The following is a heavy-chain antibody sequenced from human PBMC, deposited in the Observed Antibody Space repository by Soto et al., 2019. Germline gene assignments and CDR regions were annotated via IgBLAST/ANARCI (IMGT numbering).Heavy chain of an antibody. CDR1: GFTVSNNY. D-gene: IGHD3-10*01. CDR3: GAHPGGGGY. V-gene: IGHV3-53*01. Sequence: EVQLVESGGGLIQPGGSLRLSCAVSGFTVSNNYMSWVRQAPGKGLEGVSVIYSGGYTAYGDSVKGRFTISRDNSKNTLYLKMKSRGAEGTAVYSWGAHPGGGGYWGQGTLVTVSS. CDR2: IYSGGYT. J-gene: IGHJ4*02.